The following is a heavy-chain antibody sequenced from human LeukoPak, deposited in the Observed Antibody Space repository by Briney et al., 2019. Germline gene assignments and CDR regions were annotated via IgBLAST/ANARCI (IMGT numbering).Heavy chain of an antibody. D-gene: IGHD2-2*01. V-gene: IGHV3-23*01. J-gene: IGHJ4*02. CDR1: GFTCSSYS. Sequence: GGYLRLSCAASGFTCSSYSMSWVRQAPGKGLEWFSGISGSGGSTDYADSVKSRFTISRDNSKNTLYLQMNSLRVEDTAVYYCAKDPGYQVVYCFDYWGQGTLVTVSS. CDR3: AKDPGYQVVYCFDY. CDR2: ISGSGGST.